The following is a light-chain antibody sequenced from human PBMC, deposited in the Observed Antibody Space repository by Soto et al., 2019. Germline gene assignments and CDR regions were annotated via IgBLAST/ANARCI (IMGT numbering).Light chain of an antibody. V-gene: IGLV2-14*01. Sequence: QPASMSGSPGQSITISCTGTSSDVGGYNFVSWYQQHPDKAPKLMLYEVTKRPSGVSDRFSGSKSGNTASLTISGLQTEDEADYYCSSYTSRDTRVFGTGTKLTVL. CDR1: SSDVGGYNF. J-gene: IGLJ1*01. CDR2: EVT. CDR3: SSYTSRDTRV.